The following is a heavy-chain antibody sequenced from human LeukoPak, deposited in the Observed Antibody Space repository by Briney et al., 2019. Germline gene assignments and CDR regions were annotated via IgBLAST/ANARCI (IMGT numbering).Heavy chain of an antibody. CDR1: GFVFSIYT. CDR3: VKDFGRVRGTPDS. CDR2: ISGSGNGGSI. J-gene: IGHJ4*02. Sequence: GGSLRLSCSASGFVFSIYTMYWVRQAPGQGPEYVSPISGSGNGGSIYYAYSVKGRFTISRDDSKSIVYLQMNGLRSEDTAVYYCVKDFGRVRGTPDSWGQGTLVTVSS. D-gene: IGHD2/OR15-2a*01. V-gene: IGHV3-64D*06.